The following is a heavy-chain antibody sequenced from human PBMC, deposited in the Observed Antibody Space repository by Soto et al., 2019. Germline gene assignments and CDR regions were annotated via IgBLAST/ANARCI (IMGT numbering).Heavy chain of an antibody. CDR2: ISYDGSNK. CDR3: AKDNYDFWSGYYPQARFDY. CDR1: GFTFSSYG. D-gene: IGHD3-3*01. J-gene: IGHJ4*02. Sequence: PGGSLRLSCAASGFTFSSYGMHWVRQAPGKGLEWVAVISYDGSNKYYADSVKGRFTISRDNSKNTLYLQMNSLRAEDTAVYYCAKDNYDFWSGYYPQARFDYWGQGTLVTVSS. V-gene: IGHV3-30*18.